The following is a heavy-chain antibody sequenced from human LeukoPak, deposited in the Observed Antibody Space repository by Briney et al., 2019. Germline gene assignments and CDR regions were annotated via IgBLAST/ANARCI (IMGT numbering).Heavy chain of an antibody. D-gene: IGHD1-26*01. Sequence: GASVKVSCKASGGTFSSYAISWVRQAPGQGLEWMGGIIPIFGTANYAQKFQGRVTITADESTSTAYMELSSLRSEDTAMYYCARDRVGATIAFDIWGQGTLVTVSS. CDR2: IIPIFGTA. CDR3: ARDRVGATIAFDI. V-gene: IGHV1-69*01. CDR1: GGTFSSYA. J-gene: IGHJ3*02.